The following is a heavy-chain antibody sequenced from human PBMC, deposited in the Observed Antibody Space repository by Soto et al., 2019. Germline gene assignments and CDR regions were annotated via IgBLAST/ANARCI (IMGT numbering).Heavy chain of an antibody. CDR2: ISSNGGST. D-gene: IGHD6-13*01. CDR3: VKELEQQLVPYYYYYYGMDV. CDR1: GFTFSSYA. V-gene: IGHV3-64D*06. Sequence: GGLRLSCSASGFTFSSYAMHWVRQAPGKGLEYVSAISSNGGSTYYADSVKGRFTISRDNSKNTLYLQMSSLRAEDTAVYYCVKELEQQLVPYYYYYYGMDVWGQGTTVTVSS. J-gene: IGHJ6*02.